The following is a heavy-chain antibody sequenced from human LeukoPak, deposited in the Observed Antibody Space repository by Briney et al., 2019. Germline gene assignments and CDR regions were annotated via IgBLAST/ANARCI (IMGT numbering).Heavy chain of an antibody. V-gene: IGHV3-33*01. CDR1: GFTFSSYG. CDR3: ARDGEDIVVVPAAMGSYYYCGMDV. Sequence: PGGSLRLSCAASGFTFSSYGMHWVCQAPGKGLEWVAVIWYDGSNKYYADYMKGRFTISRDNSKNTLYLQMISLRTEHTSVYYCARDGEDIVVVPAAMGSYYYCGMDVCGQGTTVTVS. J-gene: IGHJ6*02. D-gene: IGHD2-2*01. CDR2: IWYDGSNK.